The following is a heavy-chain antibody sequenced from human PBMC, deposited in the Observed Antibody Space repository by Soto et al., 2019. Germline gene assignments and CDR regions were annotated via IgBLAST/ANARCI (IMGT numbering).Heavy chain of an antibody. CDR3: ARRGDYFDY. D-gene: IGHD3-10*01. CDR2: INHSGST. Sequence: PSETLSLTCAVYGGSFSGYYWSWIRQPPGKGLEWIGEINHSGSTNYNPSLKSRVTISVDTSKNQFSLKLSSVTAADTAVYYCARRGDYFDYWGQGTLVTAPQ. J-gene: IGHJ4*02. V-gene: IGHV4-34*01. CDR1: GGSFSGYY.